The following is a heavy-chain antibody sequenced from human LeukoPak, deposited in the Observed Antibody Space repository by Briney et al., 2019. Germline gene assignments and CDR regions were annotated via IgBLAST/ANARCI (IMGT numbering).Heavy chain of an antibody. Sequence: PGGSLRLSCAASGFTFSSYGMHWVRQAPGKGLEWVAVISYDGSNKYYADSVKGRFTISRDNSKNTLYLQMNSLRAEDTAVYYCAKDPGAGYFDYWGQGTLVTVS. D-gene: IGHD3-10*01. J-gene: IGHJ4*02. CDR3: AKDPGAGYFDY. CDR1: GFTFSSYG. V-gene: IGHV3-30*18. CDR2: ISYDGSNK.